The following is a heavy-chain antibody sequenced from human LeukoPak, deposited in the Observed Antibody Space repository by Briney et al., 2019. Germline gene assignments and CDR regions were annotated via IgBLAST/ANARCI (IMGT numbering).Heavy chain of an antibody. Sequence: NPSETLSLTCTVSGGSISSYYWSWIRQPPGKGLGWTGYIYYSGSTNYNPSLKSRVTISVDTSKNQFSLKLSSVTAADTAVYYCARDLHGAVAGSITTWYSDLWGRGTLVTVSS. J-gene: IGHJ2*01. CDR1: GGSISSYY. D-gene: IGHD6-19*01. V-gene: IGHV4-59*01. CDR3: ARDLHGAVAGSITTWYSDL. CDR2: IYYSGST.